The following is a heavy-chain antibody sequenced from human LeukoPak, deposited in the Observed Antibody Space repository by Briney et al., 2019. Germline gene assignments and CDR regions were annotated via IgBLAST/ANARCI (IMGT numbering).Heavy chain of an antibody. D-gene: IGHD3-10*01. J-gene: IGHJ4*02. Sequence: GGSLRLSCAASGFTFSSYGMSWVRQPPGKGLEWVSGLSWNSGSIGYADSVKGRFTISRDNAKNSLYLQMNSLRAEDTALYYCARGHYGSGSYPDDWGQGTLVTVSS. CDR1: GFTFSSYG. CDR2: LSWNSGSI. V-gene: IGHV3-9*01. CDR3: ARGHYGSGSYPDD.